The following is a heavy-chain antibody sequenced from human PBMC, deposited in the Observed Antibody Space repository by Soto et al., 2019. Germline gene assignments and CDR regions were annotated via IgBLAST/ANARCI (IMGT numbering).Heavy chain of an antibody. CDR3: ARYIVGPYYFDY. D-gene: IGHD1-26*01. Sequence: LRLSCSASGFTFSNYAMTWVRQAPGKEPEWVSTILGSGSNTYYPDSVKGRFTISRDNSRNTLDLQLHSLRAEDTAIYYCARYIVGPYYFDYWGQGTPVTVSS. CDR1: GFTFSNYA. CDR2: ILGSGSNT. J-gene: IGHJ4*02. V-gene: IGHV3-23*01.